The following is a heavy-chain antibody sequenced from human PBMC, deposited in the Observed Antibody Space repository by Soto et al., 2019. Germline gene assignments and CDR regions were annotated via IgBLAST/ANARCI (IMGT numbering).Heavy chain of an antibody. CDR2: IIPIFGTA. CDR1: GGTFSSYA. V-gene: IGHV1-69*13. Sequence: ASVKVSCKASGGTFSSYAISWVRQAPGQGLEWMGGIIPIFGTANYAQKLQGRVTITADESTSTAYMELSSLRSEDTAVYYCARGQYCSGGSCYLRGAFDIWGQGTMVTVSS. D-gene: IGHD2-15*01. CDR3: ARGQYCSGGSCYLRGAFDI. J-gene: IGHJ3*02.